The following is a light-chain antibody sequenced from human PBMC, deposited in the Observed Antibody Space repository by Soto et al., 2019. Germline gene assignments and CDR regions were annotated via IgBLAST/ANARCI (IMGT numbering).Light chain of an antibody. J-gene: IGKJ1*01. Sequence: EVVLTQSTGTLSLSPGERATLSCMASQSVSSSYLAWYQQKPGQAPRLLIYGASTRATGIPARFSGSGSGTEFTLTISSLQSEDFAVYYCQQYNNWPPWTFGQGTKVDIK. CDR3: QQYNNWPPWT. CDR2: GAS. V-gene: IGKV3-15*01. CDR1: QSVSSSY.